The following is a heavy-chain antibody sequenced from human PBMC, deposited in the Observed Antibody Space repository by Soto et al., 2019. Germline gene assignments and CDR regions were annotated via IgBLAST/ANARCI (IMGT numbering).Heavy chain of an antibody. CDR2: IYYGGST. D-gene: IGHD6-13*01. J-gene: IGHJ5*02. V-gene: IGHV4-31*03. CDR3: ARVRQLDPPNWFAP. CDR1: GGSISSGGYY. Sequence: QVQLQESGPGLVKPSQTLSLTCTVSGGSISSGGYYWSWIRQHPGKGLEWIGYIYYGGSTYYNPSPKSRVTISEDTSKNQFSLKLRSVTAADTAGYYCARVRQLDPPNWFAPWGQGTLVTGSS.